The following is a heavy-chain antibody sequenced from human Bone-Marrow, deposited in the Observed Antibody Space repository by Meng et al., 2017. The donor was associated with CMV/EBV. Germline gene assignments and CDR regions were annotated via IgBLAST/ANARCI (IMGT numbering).Heavy chain of an antibody. Sequence: GGSISSSSYYWGWIRQPPGKGLEWIGSIYYSGSTYYNPSLKSRVTISVDTSKNQFSLKLSSVTAADTAVYYCATRDRFWVWGSRRDYWGQGTPVTVSS. CDR1: GGSISSSSYY. J-gene: IGHJ4*02. CDR3: ATRDRFWVWGSRRDY. CDR2: IYYSGST. V-gene: IGHV4-39*01. D-gene: IGHD3-16*01.